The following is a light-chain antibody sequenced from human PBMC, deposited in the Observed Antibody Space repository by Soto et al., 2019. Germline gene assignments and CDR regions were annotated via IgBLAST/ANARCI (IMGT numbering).Light chain of an antibody. Sequence: EIALTQSPGTLSASAGERATLSCRASQSVSSNLAWYQQKPGQAPRLLIFGASSRATGIPDRFSGSGFGTDFTLTISRLEPEDFAVYYCQHYDISLFAFGPGTKVDIK. CDR3: QHYDISLFA. CDR1: QSVSSN. J-gene: IGKJ3*01. V-gene: IGKV3-20*01. CDR2: GAS.